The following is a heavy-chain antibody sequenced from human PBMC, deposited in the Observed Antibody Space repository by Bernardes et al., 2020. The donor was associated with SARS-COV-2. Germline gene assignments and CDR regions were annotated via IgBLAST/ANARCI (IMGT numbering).Heavy chain of an antibody. J-gene: IGHJ4*02. D-gene: IGHD6-19*01. CDR2: IYYSGST. CDR1: GGSISSYY. V-gene: IGHV4-59*01. CDR3: SRSGSGWDFGN. Sequence: SETLSLTCSVSGGSISSYYLSWIRQPPGKGLEWIGYIYYSGSTSSNPSLKSRVTISVDTSENRFSLRLSSVTAADTAVYYCSRSGSGWDFGNWGQGTLVTVSS.